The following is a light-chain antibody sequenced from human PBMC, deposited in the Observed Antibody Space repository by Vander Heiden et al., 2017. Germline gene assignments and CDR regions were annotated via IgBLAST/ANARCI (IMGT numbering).Light chain of an antibody. J-gene: IGLJ3*02. V-gene: IGLV1-40*01. CDR1: SPNIGARYE. Sequence: QSVLTQTPSVSGAPGQTGTIPCTGGSPNIGARYEVHWYQQLPGAAPKLLIYGNSDRPSGVPDRFSVSKSDTSGSLAITGLQAEDEADYYCQCYDISLSAWVFGGGTRLTVL. CDR2: GNS. CDR3: QCYDISLSAWV.